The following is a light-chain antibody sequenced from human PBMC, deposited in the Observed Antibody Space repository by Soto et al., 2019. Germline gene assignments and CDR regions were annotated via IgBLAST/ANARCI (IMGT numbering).Light chain of an antibody. Sequence: EIVLTQSPVTLSLSPGERATLSCRASQSVSSRYFAWYQQKPGQAPRLLIYAASSRATGIPDRFSGSGSGTDFSLTISRLEPEDLAVYYCQQYASSRTFGPGTKVE. J-gene: IGKJ1*01. CDR2: AAS. CDR1: QSVSSRY. V-gene: IGKV3-20*01. CDR3: QQYASSRT.